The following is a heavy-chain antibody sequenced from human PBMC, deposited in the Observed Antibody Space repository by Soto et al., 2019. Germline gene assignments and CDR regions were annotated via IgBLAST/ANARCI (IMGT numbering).Heavy chain of an antibody. J-gene: IGHJ2*01. CDR2: ISATGGNI. V-gene: IGHV3-23*01. D-gene: IGHD3-16*01. CDR1: GFTFSDYA. CDR3: AKVAGGLGYFDL. Sequence: PGGSLRLSCVASGFTFSDYAMTWVRQAPGKGLEWVATISATGGNIEYTDSLKGRFTISRDNSKNTLYLQLNGLTSDDTAVHYCAKVAGGLGYFDLWGRGTPVTVS.